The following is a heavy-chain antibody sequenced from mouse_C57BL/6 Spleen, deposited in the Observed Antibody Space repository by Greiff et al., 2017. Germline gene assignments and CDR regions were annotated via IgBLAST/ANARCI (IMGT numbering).Heavy chain of an antibody. CDR3: ARKAQATWFAY. CDR1: GYTFTSYW. Sequence: QVQLQQPGAELVMPGASVKLSCKASGYTFTSYWMHWVKQRPGQGLEWIGEIAPSDSYTNYNQKFKGKSTLTVDKSSSTAYMQRSSLTSEDSAVYYCARKAQATWFAYWGQGTMVTVSA. D-gene: IGHD3-2*02. CDR2: IAPSDSYT. J-gene: IGHJ3*01. V-gene: IGHV1-69*01.